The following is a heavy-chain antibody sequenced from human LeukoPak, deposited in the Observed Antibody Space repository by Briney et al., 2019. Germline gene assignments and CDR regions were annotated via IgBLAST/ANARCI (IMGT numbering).Heavy chain of an antibody. CDR1: GGTFSSYA. V-gene: IGHV1-69*06. CDR2: IIPIFGTA. J-gene: IGHJ5*02. Sequence: GASVKVSCKASGGTFSSYAISWVRQAPGQGLEWMGGIIPIFGTANYAQKFQGRVTITADKSTSTAYMELSSLRSEDTAVYYCARPGRGLRYFDWLLAWGQGTLVTVSS. CDR3: ARPGRGLRYFDWLLA. D-gene: IGHD3-9*01.